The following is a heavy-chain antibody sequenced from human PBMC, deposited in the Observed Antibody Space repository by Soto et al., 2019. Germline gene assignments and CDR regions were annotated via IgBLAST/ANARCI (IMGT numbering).Heavy chain of an antibody. CDR1: GGTFSSYA. V-gene: IGHV1-69*13. D-gene: IGHD4-17*01. CDR2: IIPIFGTA. CDR3: ARDVMDYGDYEAYYYYGMDV. Sequence: VASVKVSCKASGGTFSSYAISWVRQAPGQGLEWMGGIIPIFGTANYAQKFQGRVTITADESTSTAYMELSSLRSEDTAVYYCARDVMDYGDYEAYYYYGMDVWGQGTTVTVSS. J-gene: IGHJ6*02.